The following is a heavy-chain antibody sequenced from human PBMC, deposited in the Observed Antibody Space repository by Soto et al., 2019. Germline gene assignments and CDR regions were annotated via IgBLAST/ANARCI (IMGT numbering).Heavy chain of an antibody. CDR1: GGTFSSDA. Sequence: ASVKVSCKASGGTFSSDAIIWVRQAPGQGLEWMGGIIPIFGTANYAQKFQGRVTITADESTSTAYMELSSLRSEDTAVYYCARGYYPQKYYYGMDVWGQGTTVTVSS. J-gene: IGHJ6*02. D-gene: IGHD3-22*01. V-gene: IGHV1-69*13. CDR3: ARGYYPQKYYYGMDV. CDR2: IIPIFGTA.